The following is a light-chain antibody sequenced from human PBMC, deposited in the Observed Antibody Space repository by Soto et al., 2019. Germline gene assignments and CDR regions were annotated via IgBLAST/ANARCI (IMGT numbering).Light chain of an antibody. CDR3: SSYAGSNNFV. V-gene: IGLV2-8*01. CDR2: EVS. Sequence: QSVLTQPPSASGSPGQSVTISCTGTSSDIGAYIYVSWYRQHPGKAPKLMISEVSRRPSGVPERFSGSKSGNTASLTVSGLQADDEAHYYCSSYAGSNNFVFGTGTKV. J-gene: IGLJ1*01. CDR1: SSDIGAYIY.